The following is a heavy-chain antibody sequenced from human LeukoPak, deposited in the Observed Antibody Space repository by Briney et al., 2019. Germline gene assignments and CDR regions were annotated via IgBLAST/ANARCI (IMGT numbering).Heavy chain of an antibody. J-gene: IGHJ4*02. V-gene: IGHV3-7*04. CDR2: IKQDGSEK. Sequence: PGGSLRLSCAASGFTFSGYWMSWVRQAPGKGLEWVANIKQDGSEKYYVDSVKGRFTISRDNAKNSLYLQMSSLRAEDTAVYYCARVPHSYSSGWLAYFDYWGQGTLVPVSS. CDR3: ARVPHSYSSGWLAYFDY. D-gene: IGHD6-19*01. CDR1: GFTFSGYW.